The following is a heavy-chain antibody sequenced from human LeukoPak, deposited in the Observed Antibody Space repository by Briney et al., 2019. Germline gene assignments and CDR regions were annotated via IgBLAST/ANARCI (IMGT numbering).Heavy chain of an antibody. V-gene: IGHV3-23*01. D-gene: IGHD5-24*01. Sequence: GGSLRLSCAGSGFTFSSYAMSWVRQPPGKGLEWVSAISGNGGSTYYADSVKGRFTISRDNSKNTMYLQMNSLRAEDTAVYYCAILPRWLQVVFDYWGQGALVTVSS. CDR3: AILPRWLQVVFDY. CDR1: GFTFSSYA. CDR2: ISGNGGST. J-gene: IGHJ4*02.